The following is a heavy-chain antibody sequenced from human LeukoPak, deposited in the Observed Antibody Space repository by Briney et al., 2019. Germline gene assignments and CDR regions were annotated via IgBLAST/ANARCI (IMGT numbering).Heavy chain of an antibody. D-gene: IGHD3-10*01. CDR3: GRLLLWFGENRYHFDY. Sequence: PSETLSLTCTVSRGSINSSGYYWGWIRQSPGKGLEWIGNIYYSGSTYYNPSLKSRVTISIDTSKNQFSLNLNSVTAADTALYYCGRLLLWFGENRYHFDYWGQGILVTVSS. CDR1: RGSINSSGYY. J-gene: IGHJ4*02. V-gene: IGHV4-39*07. CDR2: IYYSGST.